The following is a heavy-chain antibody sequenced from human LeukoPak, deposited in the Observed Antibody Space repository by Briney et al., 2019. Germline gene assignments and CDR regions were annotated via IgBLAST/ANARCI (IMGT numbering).Heavy chain of an antibody. CDR1: GFTFSTYG. V-gene: IGHV3-7*01. J-gene: IGHJ6*03. CDR3: AREGHQGPNYYYYMDV. Sequence: PGGSLRLSCAASGFTFSTYGISWVRQAPGKGLEWVANIKQDGSEKYYVDSVKGRFTISRDNAKNSLYLQMNSLRAEDTAVYYCAREGHQGPNYYYYMDVWGKGTTVTVSS. CDR2: IKQDGSEK. D-gene: IGHD2-2*01.